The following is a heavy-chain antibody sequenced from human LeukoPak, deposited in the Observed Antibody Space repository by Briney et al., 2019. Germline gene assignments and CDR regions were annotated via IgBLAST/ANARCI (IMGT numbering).Heavy chain of an antibody. CDR3: ARGLNRNDYGDYGY. CDR1: GGSLSIYY. Sequence: PSETLSLTCTVSGGSLSIYYWTWVRQPPGKGLEWIGYIYYTGSTSYNPSLKSRVTISVQTSKNQFSLKLSSVTAADTAVYYCARGLNRNDYGDYGYWGQGTLVTVSS. D-gene: IGHD4-17*01. CDR2: IYYTGST. J-gene: IGHJ4*02. V-gene: IGHV4-59*01.